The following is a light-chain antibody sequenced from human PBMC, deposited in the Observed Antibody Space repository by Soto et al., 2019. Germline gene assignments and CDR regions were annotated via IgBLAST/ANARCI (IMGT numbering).Light chain of an antibody. V-gene: IGKV4-1*01. CDR1: QSVLSNSNDQNC. Sequence: NTDFRGFLNASLAERATFDCXASQSVLSNSNDQNCLVWYQKXPGPTPKXXXGSXSTPDAGGPDRFSGSGSGNDFTLTIRSLHAYDVAVYYMQVDVQLIRTVGEGTKLDIK. J-gene: IGKJ1*01. CDR3: QVDVQLIRT. CDR2: SXS.